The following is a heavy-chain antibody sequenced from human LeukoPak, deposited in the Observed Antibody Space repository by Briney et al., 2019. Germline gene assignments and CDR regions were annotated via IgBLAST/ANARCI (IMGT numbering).Heavy chain of an antibody. CDR1: GFTFSSYS. D-gene: IGHD1-26*01. V-gene: IGHV3-21*01. J-gene: IGHJ5*02. CDR3: ARGRIVGATEVNWFDP. CDR2: ISSSSSYI. Sequence: GGSLRLSCAASGFTFSSYSMNWVRQAPGQWLDWVSSISSSSSYIYYADSVKGRFTISRDNAKNSLYLQMNSLRAEDTAVYYCARGRIVGATEVNWFDPWGQGTLVTVSS.